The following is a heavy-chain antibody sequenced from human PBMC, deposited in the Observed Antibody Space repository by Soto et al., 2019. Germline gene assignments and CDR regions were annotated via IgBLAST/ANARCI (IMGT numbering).Heavy chain of an antibody. D-gene: IGHD3-16*01. CDR2: INGDGSST. CDR1: GFTFSSPW. J-gene: IGHJ3*01. CDR3: ARGLDEWGRPTVV. V-gene: IGHV3-74*01. Sequence: EVPLVESGGGLVQPGGSLRLSCATSGFTFSSPWMHWVRQAPGKGLVWVSRINGDGSSTTYADSVKGRFTISRDDAKSTLYLQMNSLRPEDTAVYYCARGLDEWGRPTVVWGQGTSVTSSS.